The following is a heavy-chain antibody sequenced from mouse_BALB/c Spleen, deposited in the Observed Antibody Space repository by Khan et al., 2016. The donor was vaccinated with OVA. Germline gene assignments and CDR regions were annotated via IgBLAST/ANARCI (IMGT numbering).Heavy chain of an antibody. CDR2: ISAGVSYI. CDR3: VRGYYGDPFAY. J-gene: IGHJ3*01. V-gene: IGHV5-4*02. Sequence: EVELVESGGGLVKPGGSLKLSCAASGFTFSDYYMYWVRQTPDERLEWVATISAGVSYIYYPDNVKGRFTISRDNAKNNLYLQMSSLKSEDSAMYYCVRGYYGDPFAYWGQGTLVTVSA. D-gene: IGHD2-13*01. CDR1: GFTFSDYY.